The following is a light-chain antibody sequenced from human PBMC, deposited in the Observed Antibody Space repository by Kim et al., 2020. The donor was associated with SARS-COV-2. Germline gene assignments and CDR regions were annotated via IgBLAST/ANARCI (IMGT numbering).Light chain of an antibody. J-gene: IGKJ4*01. CDR2: DAS. CDR1: QSVSSY. Sequence: LSPGERATRSCRASQSVSSYLAWYQQKPGQAPRLLIFDASNRATGIPARFSGSGSGTDFTLTISSLEPEDFAVYYCQQRRSWPLTFGGGTKVDIK. V-gene: IGKV3-11*01. CDR3: QQRRSWPLT.